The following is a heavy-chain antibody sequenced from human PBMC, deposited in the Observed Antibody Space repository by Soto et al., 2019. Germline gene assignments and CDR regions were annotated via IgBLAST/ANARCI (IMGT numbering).Heavy chain of an antibody. J-gene: IGHJ5*02. CDR1: GGTVASSHW. CDR2: VYHTGDT. V-gene: IGHV4-4*02. CDR3: AREIVTAGGNNYFDP. D-gene: IGHD2-21*02. Sequence: PSETLSLTCGVSGGTVASSHWWSWVRQSPGGGLEWIGNVYHTGDTNLNPSLQSRVTISVDKSNNQFSLRLNSLTAADTAVYFCAREIVTAGGNNYFDPWGPGTLFIVSS.